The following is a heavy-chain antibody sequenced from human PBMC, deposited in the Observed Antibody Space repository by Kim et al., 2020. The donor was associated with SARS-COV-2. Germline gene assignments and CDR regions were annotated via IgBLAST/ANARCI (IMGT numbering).Heavy chain of an antibody. CDR2: ISSSGSTI. CDR3: ARWKQQLERGYYYYGMDV. Sequence: GGSLRLSCVASGFTFSRYSMNWVRQAPGKGLEWVSYISSSGSTIYYADSVKGRFTISRDNAKNSLYLQMNSLSDEDTAVYYCARWKQQLERGYYYYGMDVWGQGTTVTVSS. V-gene: IGHV3-48*02. D-gene: IGHD6-13*01. CDR1: GFTFSRYS. J-gene: IGHJ6*02.